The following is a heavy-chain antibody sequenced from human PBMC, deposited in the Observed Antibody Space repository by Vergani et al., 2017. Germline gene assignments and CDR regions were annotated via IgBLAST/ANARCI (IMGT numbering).Heavy chain of an antibody. CDR2: INPNSGGT. CDR3: ARSITMVRGDSGGFDT. D-gene: IGHD3-10*01. CDR1: GYTFTGYY. J-gene: IGHJ5*02. Sequence: QVQLVQSWAEVKKPGASVKVSCKASGYTFTGYYMHWLRQPPGQGLEWMGWINPNSGGTNYAQKFQGRVTMTRDTSISTAYMELSRLRSDDTAVYYCARSITMVRGDSGGFDTWGQGTLVTVSS. V-gene: IGHV1-2*02.